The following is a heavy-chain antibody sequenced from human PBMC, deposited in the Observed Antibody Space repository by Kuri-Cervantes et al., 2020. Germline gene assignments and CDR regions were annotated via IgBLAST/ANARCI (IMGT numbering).Heavy chain of an antibody. Sequence: GESLKISCAASGFTFRDYYMSWIRQAPGKGLEWVSYISKSGDSIYYVDSVKGRFTISRDNAKNSLYLQMNSLRAEDTAVYYCARDKGTDVLRFLEWSRTMDVWGKGTTVTVFS. CDR3: ARDKGTDVLRFLEWSRTMDV. J-gene: IGHJ6*03. CDR2: ISKSGDSI. CDR1: GFTFRDYY. V-gene: IGHV3-11*04. D-gene: IGHD3-3*01.